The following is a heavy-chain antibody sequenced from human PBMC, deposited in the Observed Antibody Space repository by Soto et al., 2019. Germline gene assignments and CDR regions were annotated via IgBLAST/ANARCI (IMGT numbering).Heavy chain of an antibody. J-gene: IGHJ6*02. CDR2: IIPIFGTA. CDR1: GGTFSSYA. Sequence: QVQLVQSGAEVKKPGSSVKVSCKASGGTFSSYAISWVRQAPGQGLEWMGGIIPIFGTANYAQKFQGRVTITADESTSTAYMELSSLRSEDTAVYYCASSRWLAPPHYYYYGMDVWGQGTTVTVSS. V-gene: IGHV1-69*01. D-gene: IGHD6-19*01. CDR3: ASSRWLAPPHYYYYGMDV.